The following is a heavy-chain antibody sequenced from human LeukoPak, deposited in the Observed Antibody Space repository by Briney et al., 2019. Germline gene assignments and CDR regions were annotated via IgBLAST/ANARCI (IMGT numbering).Heavy chain of an antibody. CDR1: GFTTSDYA. Sequence: GGSLRLSFAASGFTTSDYAMHWDRQAPGRGLEWVAVISYDGSNKYYAESVKGRITISRDNSKNTLYLQMNSLRAEDTAVYYCARSSVAGTGHAWGKGTTVTVSS. V-gene: IGHV3-30*04. D-gene: IGHD6-19*01. CDR3: ARSSVAGTGHA. CDR2: ISYDGSNK. J-gene: IGHJ6*04.